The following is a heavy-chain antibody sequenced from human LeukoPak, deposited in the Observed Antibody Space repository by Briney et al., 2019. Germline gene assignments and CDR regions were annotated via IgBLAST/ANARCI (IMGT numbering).Heavy chain of an antibody. CDR1: GGSISSYY. CDR2: IYYSGST. CDR3: ARGQWLGPFDY. D-gene: IGHD6-19*01. J-gene: IGHJ4*02. V-gene: IGHV4-59*01. Sequence: PSETLSLTCSVSGGSISSYYWSWLRQPPGKGLEWIGYIYYSGSTNCNPSLKSRVTISADTSKNQFSLKLNSVTAADTAVYYCARGQWLGPFDYWGQGTLVTVSS.